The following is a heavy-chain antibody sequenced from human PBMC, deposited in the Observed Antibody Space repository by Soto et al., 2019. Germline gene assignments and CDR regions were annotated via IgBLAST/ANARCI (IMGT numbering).Heavy chain of an antibody. CDR2: IFSNDEK. J-gene: IGHJ4*02. CDR1: GFSLSNARMG. D-gene: IGHD3-10*01. V-gene: IGHV2-26*01. CDR3: ARMMVRGVITPYFDY. Sequence: SGPTLVNPTETLTLTCTVSGFSLSNARMGVSWIRQPPGKALEWLAHIFSNDEKSYSTSLKSGLTISKDTSKSQVVLTMTNMDPVDTATYYCARMMVRGVITPYFDYWGQGTLVTVSS.